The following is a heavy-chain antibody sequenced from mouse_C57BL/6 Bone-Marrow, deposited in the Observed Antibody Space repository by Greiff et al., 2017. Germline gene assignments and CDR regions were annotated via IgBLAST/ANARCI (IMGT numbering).Heavy chain of an antibody. Sequence: VQLKESGAELVKPGASVKLSCTASGFNIKDYYMHWVKQRTEQGLEWIGRIDPEDGETKYAPKFQGKATITSDPSSNTAYLQLSSLTSEDTAVYYCASPLYDGYYSYAMDCSGPGTSVTVSS. CDR2: IDPEDGET. V-gene: IGHV14-2*01. D-gene: IGHD2-3*01. CDR3: ASPLYDGYYSYAMDC. CDR1: GFNIKDYY. J-gene: IGHJ4*01.